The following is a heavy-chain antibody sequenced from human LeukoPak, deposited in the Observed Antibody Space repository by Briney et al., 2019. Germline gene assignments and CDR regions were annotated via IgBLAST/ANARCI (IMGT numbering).Heavy chain of an antibody. CDR3: ASVTIFAHDV. Sequence: AGGSLRLSCATSGFIFNLYGMHWVRQAPGKGLEWVAVISYDGSNKGYADSVKGRFTISRDNSKNTLYLQMNSLRAEDTAVYYCASVTIFAHDVWGKGTTVTVSS. V-gene: IGHV3-30*19. J-gene: IGHJ6*04. CDR1: GFIFNLYG. D-gene: IGHD3-3*01. CDR2: ISYDGSNK.